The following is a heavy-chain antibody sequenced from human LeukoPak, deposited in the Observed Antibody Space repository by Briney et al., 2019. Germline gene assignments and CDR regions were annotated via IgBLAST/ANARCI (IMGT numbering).Heavy chain of an antibody. CDR1: GGSISSYY. V-gene: IGHV4-4*07. CDR2: IYTSGST. D-gene: IGHD4-17*01. Sequence: SETLSLTCTVSGGSISSYYWSWIRQPAEKGLEWIGRIYTSGSTNYNPSLKSRVTMSVDTSKNQFSLKLSSVTAADTAVYYCARGTRVHDYGDLYYYGMDVWGQGTTVTVSS. J-gene: IGHJ6*02. CDR3: ARGTRVHDYGDLYYYGMDV.